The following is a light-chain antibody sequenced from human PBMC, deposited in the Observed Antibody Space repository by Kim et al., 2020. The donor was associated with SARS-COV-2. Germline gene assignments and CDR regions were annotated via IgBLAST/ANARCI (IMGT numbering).Light chain of an antibody. J-gene: IGKJ4*01. Sequence: IQLTQSPSSLSASVGDRVTITCRASQGMSTYLAWYQQKPGKAPKLLMYAASTLQSGVPPRFSGSGSGTDFTLTISSLQPEDSATYYCQQVYSYPITFGGGTKVDIK. V-gene: IGKV1-9*01. CDR1: QGMSTY. CDR3: QQVYSYPIT. CDR2: AAS.